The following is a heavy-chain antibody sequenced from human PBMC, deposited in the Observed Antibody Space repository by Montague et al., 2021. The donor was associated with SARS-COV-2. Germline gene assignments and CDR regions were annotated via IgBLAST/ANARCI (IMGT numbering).Heavy chain of an antibody. CDR3: ARQRRGGLVSTPRFFDY. D-gene: IGHD6-19*01. J-gene: IGHJ4*02. V-gene: IGHV4-39*01. Sequence: SETLSLTCTVSGGSISSSSYYWGWIRQPPGKGLEWIGSIYHSGSTYYNPSLKSRVTISVDTSKNQFSLKLSSVTAADTAVYYCARQRRGGLVSTPRFFDYWGQGTLVTVSS. CDR1: GGSISSSSYY. CDR2: IYHSGST.